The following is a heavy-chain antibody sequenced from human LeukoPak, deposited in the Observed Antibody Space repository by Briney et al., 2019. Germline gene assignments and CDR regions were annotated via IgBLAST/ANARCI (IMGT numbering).Heavy chain of an antibody. V-gene: IGHV4-39*07. CDR2: IYYSGST. Sequence: PSETLSLTCTVSGGSISSSSYYWGWIRQPPGKGLEWIGSIYYSGSTYYNPSLKSRVTISVDTSKNQFSLKLSSVTAADTAVYYCARVGWFGELRPRKTYYFDYWGQGTLVTVSS. J-gene: IGHJ4*02. CDR3: ARVGWFGELRPRKTYYFDY. CDR1: GGSISSSSYY. D-gene: IGHD3-10*01.